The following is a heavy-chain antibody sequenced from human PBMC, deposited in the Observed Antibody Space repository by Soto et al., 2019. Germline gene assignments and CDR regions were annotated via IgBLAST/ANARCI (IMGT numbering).Heavy chain of an antibody. Sequence: GGSLRLSCAVSGFTFSDRYMDWVRQAPGKGLEWVARSTNKADSYTTEYAASVKGRFTISRDDSRNSLSLQMNNLKIEDTAVYYCAREFAGFDYWGQGILVTVSS. V-gene: IGHV3-72*01. CDR3: AREFAGFDY. J-gene: IGHJ4*02. CDR2: STNKADSYTT. CDR1: GFTFSDRY.